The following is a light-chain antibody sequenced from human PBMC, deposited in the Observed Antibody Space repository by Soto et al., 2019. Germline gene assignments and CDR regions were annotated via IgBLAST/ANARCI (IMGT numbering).Light chain of an antibody. J-gene: IGLJ1*01. CDR2: DVN. V-gene: IGLV2-14*01. Sequence: QSVLTQPASVSGSPGQSITISCTGTSSDVGIYNYVSWYQQHPGKAPKLLIYDVNNRPSGISDRFSGSKSGDTASLTISGLQAEDEADYFCFSKISGFVYGFGTGTKVTVL. CDR1: SSDVGIYNY. CDR3: FSKISGFVYG.